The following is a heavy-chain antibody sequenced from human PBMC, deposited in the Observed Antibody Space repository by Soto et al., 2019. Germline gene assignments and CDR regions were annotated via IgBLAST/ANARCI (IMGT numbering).Heavy chain of an antibody. J-gene: IGHJ4*02. D-gene: IGHD3-10*01. Sequence: QVQLVESGGGVVQPGRSLRLSCAASGFTFSSYGMHWVRQAPGKGLEWVAVIWYDGSNKYYADSVKGRFTISRDNSKNTLYLQINSLIAEDTAVYYCAKGFHTYYYGSGSFDYWGQGTLVTVSS. CDR1: GFTFSSYG. CDR2: IWYDGSNK. CDR3: AKGFHTYYYGSGSFDY. V-gene: IGHV3-33*06.